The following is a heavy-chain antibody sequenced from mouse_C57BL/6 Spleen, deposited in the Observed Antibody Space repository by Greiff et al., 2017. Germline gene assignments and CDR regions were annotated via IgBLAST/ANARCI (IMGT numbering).Heavy chain of an antibody. Sequence: EVKLVESGGGLVKPGGSLKLSCAASGFTFSSYAMSWVRQTPDKRLEWVATISDGGSYTYYPDNVKGRFTISRDNAKNNLYLQMSHLKSEDTAMYYCAREGLYYYGSSAWFAYWGQGTLVTVSA. J-gene: IGHJ3*01. V-gene: IGHV5-4*01. CDR2: ISDGGSYT. D-gene: IGHD1-1*01. CDR3: AREGLYYYGSSAWFAY. CDR1: GFTFSSYA.